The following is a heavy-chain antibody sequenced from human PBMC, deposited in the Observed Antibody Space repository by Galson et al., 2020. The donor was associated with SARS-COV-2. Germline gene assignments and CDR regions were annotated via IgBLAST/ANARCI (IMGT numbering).Heavy chain of an antibody. CDR2: ISYDGSNK. Sequence: TGGSLRLSCAASGFTFSSYAMHWVRQAPGKGLEWVAVISYDGSNKYYADSVKGRFTISRDNSKNTLYLQMNSLRAEDTAVYYCARATYGNYYYGMDVWGQGTTVTVSS. D-gene: IGHD4-17*01. J-gene: IGHJ6*02. CDR1: GFTFSSYA. CDR3: ARATYGNYYYGMDV. V-gene: IGHV3-30-3*01.